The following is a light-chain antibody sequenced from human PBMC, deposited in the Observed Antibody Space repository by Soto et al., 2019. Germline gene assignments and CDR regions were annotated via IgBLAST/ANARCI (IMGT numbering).Light chain of an antibody. Sequence: IVMTQSPATLSVSPGERATLSCRASQSVSSNLAWYQKKPGQAPRLLIYGASTRATAIPARFSGSGSGTEFTLTISSLQSEDFAVYYCQQYNNWPGTFGPGTKVDIK. J-gene: IGKJ3*01. CDR3: QQYNNWPGT. V-gene: IGKV3D-15*01. CDR1: QSVSSN. CDR2: GAS.